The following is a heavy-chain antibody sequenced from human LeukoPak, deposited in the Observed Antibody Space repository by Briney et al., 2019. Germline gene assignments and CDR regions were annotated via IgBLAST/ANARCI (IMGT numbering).Heavy chain of an antibody. J-gene: IGHJ5*02. CDR2: IFYSGST. Sequence: PSETLSLTCTVSGGSISSYYWSWIRQPPGKGLEWIGYIFYSGSTKYNPSLKSRVTISVDTSKNQFSLKLSSVTAADTAVYYCARGRRYSSRGGWFDPWGQGTLVTVSS. CDR3: ARGRRYSSRGGWFDP. V-gene: IGHV4-59*12. D-gene: IGHD6-13*01. CDR1: GGSISSYY.